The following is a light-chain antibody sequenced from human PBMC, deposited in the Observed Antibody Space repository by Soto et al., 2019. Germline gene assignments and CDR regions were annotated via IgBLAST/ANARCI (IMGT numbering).Light chain of an antibody. J-gene: IGKJ1*01. CDR2: GAS. CDR1: QSISSSY. CDR3: QQYGRSPWT. V-gene: IGKV3-20*01. Sequence: ESVLTHSPGTLSLSPGDRATLSCRASQSISSSYLAWYQQAPGQAPRLLIYGASSRATGIPDRFSGSGSGTDFTLTISRLEPEDFAVYYCQQYGRSPWTFGQGTKVDIK.